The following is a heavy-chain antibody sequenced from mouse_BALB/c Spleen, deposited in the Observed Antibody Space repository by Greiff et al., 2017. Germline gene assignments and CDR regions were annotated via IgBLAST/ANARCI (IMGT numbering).Heavy chain of an antibody. CDR2: IWTGGGT. CDR3: VRGGYDSYYFDY. D-gene: IGHD2-4*01. V-gene: IGHV2-9-2*01. Sequence: VKLVESGPGLVAPSQSLSITCTVSGFSLTSYDISWIRQPPGKGLEWLGVIWTGGGTNYNSAFMSRLSISKDNSKSQVFLKMNSLQTDDTAIYYCVRGGYDSYYFDYWGQGTTLTVSS. CDR1: GFSLTSYD. J-gene: IGHJ2*01.